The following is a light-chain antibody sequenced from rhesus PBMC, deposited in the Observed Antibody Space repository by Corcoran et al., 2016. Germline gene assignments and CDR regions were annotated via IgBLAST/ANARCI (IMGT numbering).Light chain of an antibody. CDR1: QGISNW. CDR3: QQHDNSPLYS. V-gene: IGKV1-69*01. J-gene: IGKJ2*01. Sequence: DIQMTQSPSSLSASVGDRVTITCRASQGISNWLAWYPQKPGKATKLLIYRASNLETGVPSRFSGSGSGTDFTLTISSLQPEDIATYYCQQHDNSPLYSFGQGTKVEIK. CDR2: RAS.